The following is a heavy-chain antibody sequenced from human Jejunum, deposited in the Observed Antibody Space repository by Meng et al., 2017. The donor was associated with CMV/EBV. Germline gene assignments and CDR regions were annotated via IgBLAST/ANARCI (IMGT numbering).Heavy chain of an antibody. V-gene: IGHV4-30-4*01. Sequence: YYCSWIRQSPGKGLELFGYISSRGNTYYNPSLESRSRVTISRDTSKNQFSLKLNSVTAADTAVYYCARGREYYSDTTGYYSNWFDPWGQGTLVTVSS. CDR2: ISSRGNT. J-gene: IGHJ5*02. CDR3: ARGREYYSDTTGYYSNWFDP. CDR1: YY. D-gene: IGHD3-22*01.